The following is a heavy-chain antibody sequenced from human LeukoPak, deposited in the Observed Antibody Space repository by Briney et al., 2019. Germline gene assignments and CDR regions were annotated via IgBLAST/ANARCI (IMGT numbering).Heavy chain of an antibody. CDR3: ASDYSSSLYFDY. CDR1: GFTFSSYA. CDR2: ISYDGSNK. J-gene: IGHJ4*02. D-gene: IGHD6-6*01. V-gene: IGHV3-30*04. Sequence: GGSLRLSCAASGFTFSSYAMHWVRQAPGKGLEWVAVISYDGSNKYYADSVKGRFTISRDNSKNTLYLQMNSLRAEDTAVYYCASDYSSSLYFDYWGQGTLVTVSS.